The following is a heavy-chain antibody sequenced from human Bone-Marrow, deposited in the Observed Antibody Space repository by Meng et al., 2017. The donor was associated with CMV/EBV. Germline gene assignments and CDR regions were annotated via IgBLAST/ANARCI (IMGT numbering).Heavy chain of an antibody. V-gene: IGHV3-30*02. CDR2: IRYDGSNK. CDR3: ARAFGAHDY. J-gene: IGHJ4*02. Sequence: GESLKISCAASGFTFSSYGMHWVRQAPGKRLEWVAFIRYDGSNKYYADSVKGRFTISRDNSKNTLYLQMNSLRAEDTAVYYCARAFGAHDYWGQGTLVTVSS. D-gene: IGHD1-26*01. CDR1: GFTFSSYG.